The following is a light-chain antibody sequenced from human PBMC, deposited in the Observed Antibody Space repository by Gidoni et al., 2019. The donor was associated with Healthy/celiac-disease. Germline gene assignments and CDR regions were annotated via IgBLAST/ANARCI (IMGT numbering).Light chain of an antibody. V-gene: IGKV3-20*01. Sequence: EIVLTQFPGTLSLSPGETATLSCRASQSVSSSYLAWYQQKPGQPPRLLIYGASSRATGIPDRFSGSGSGTEFTLTISRLEPEDFAVYYCQQYSSSPWTFGQGTKVEIK. CDR1: QSVSSSY. J-gene: IGKJ1*01. CDR2: GAS. CDR3: QQYSSSPWT.